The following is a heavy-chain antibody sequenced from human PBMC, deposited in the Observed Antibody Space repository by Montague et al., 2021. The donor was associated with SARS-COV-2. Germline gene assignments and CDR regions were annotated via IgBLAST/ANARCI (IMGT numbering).Heavy chain of an antibody. J-gene: IGHJ4*02. V-gene: IGHV4-30-2*01. CDR2: IYVSGTT. CDR3: ARGLLLSV. D-gene: IGHD2-21*01. CDR1: GGSISTGGNS. Sequence: TLSLICTVSGGSISTGGNSWSWIRQPPGRGLELIGYIYVSGTTYYSPSFRSRVTIAVDRSKNQLSLRLESVTAADTALYYCARGLLLSVWGQGTLVTVSS.